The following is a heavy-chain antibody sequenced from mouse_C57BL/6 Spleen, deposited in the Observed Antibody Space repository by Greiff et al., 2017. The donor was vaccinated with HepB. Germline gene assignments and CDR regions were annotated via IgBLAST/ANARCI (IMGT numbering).Heavy chain of an antibody. CDR2: INPNNGGT. V-gene: IGHV1-26*01. J-gene: IGHJ3*01. D-gene: IGHD1-2*01. CDR3: ARAPLTAGVFAY. Sequence: EVKLQESGPELVKPGASVKISCKASGYTFTDYYMNWVKQSHGKSLEWIGDINPNNGGTSYNQKFKGKATLTVDKSSSTAYMELRSLTSEDSAVYYCARAPLTAGVFAYWGQGTLVTVSA. CDR1: GYTFTDYY.